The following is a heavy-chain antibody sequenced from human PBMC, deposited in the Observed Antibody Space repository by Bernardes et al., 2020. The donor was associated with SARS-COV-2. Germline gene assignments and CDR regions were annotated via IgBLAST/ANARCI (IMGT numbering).Heavy chain of an antibody. CDR2: ISYDGSNT. D-gene: IGHD4-17*01. CDR3: AREMYYGDYFDY. J-gene: IGHJ4*02. V-gene: IGHV3-30-3*01. Sequence: GSLRLSCAASGFTFSSYAMHWVRQAPGKGLEWVAVISYDGSNTYYADSVKGRFTISRDNSKNTLYLQMNSLRAEDTAVYYCAREMYYGDYFDYWGQGTLVTVSS. CDR1: GFTFSSYA.